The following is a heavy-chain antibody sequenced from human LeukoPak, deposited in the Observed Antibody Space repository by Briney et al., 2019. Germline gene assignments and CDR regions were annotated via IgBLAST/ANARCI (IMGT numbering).Heavy chain of an antibody. CDR3: ASNQDMDV. Sequence: GASVEVSCKASGGAFSSYAISWVRQAPGQGLEWMGRIIPILGIANYAQKFQGRVTITADKSTSTAYMELSSLRSEDTAVYYCASNQDMDVWGQGTTVTVSS. CDR1: GGAFSSYA. CDR2: IIPILGIA. J-gene: IGHJ6*02. V-gene: IGHV1-69*04.